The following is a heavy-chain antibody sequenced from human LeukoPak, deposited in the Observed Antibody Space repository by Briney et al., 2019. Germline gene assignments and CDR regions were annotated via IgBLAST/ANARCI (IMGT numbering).Heavy chain of an antibody. D-gene: IGHD3-22*01. CDR3: ARDQFYDSSGYPDAFGI. J-gene: IGHJ3*02. CDR1: GFTFSSYS. V-gene: IGHV3-21*01. CDR2: ISSSSSYI. Sequence: GGSLRLSCAASGFTFSSYSMNWVRQAPGKGLEWVSSISSSSSYIYYADSVKGRFTISRDNARNSLYLQMNSLRAEDTAVYYCARDQFYDSSGYPDAFGIWGQGTMVTVSS.